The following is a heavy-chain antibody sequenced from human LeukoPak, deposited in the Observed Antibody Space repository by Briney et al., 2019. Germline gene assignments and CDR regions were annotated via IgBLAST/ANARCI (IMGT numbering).Heavy chain of an antibody. V-gene: IGHV3-23*01. CDR3: AKDLRSSADSKMGAADY. CDR2: ISGSGDST. D-gene: IGHD1-26*01. Sequence: GGSLRLSCAASGFTFSSYAMSWVRQAPGKGLEWVSSISGSGDSTNSADSVKGRFTISRDNSKNTLYLQMNSLRAEDTAVYYCAKDLRSSADSKMGAADYWGQGTLVTVSS. J-gene: IGHJ4*02. CDR1: GFTFSSYA.